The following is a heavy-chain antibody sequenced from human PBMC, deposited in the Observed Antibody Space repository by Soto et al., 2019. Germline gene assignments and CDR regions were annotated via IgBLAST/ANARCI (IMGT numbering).Heavy chain of an antibody. CDR3: ARADTATDSTYYGMDV. CDR2: IYPGDSDT. D-gene: IGHD5-18*01. J-gene: IGHJ6*02. V-gene: IGHV5-51*01. CDR1: GYSFTSYW. Sequence: GESLKISCKGSGYSFTSYWIGWVRQMPGKGLEWMGIIYPGDSDTRYSPSFQGQVTISADKSISTAYLQWSSLKASDTAMYYCARADTATDSTYYGMDVWGRGTTVTVSS.